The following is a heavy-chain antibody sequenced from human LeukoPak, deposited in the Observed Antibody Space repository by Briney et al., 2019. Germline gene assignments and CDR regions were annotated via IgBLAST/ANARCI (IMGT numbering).Heavy chain of an antibody. V-gene: IGHV4-38-2*02. J-gene: IGHJ4*02. D-gene: IGHD3-9*01. CDR3: AREVLRYFDWPLDY. Sequence: SETLSLTCAVSGYSISSGYYWGRIRQPPGKGLEWIGSIYHSGSTYYNPSLKSRVTISVDTPKNQFSLKLSSVTAADTAVYYCAREVLRYFDWPLDYWGQGTLVTVSS. CDR1: GYSISSGYY. CDR2: IYHSGST.